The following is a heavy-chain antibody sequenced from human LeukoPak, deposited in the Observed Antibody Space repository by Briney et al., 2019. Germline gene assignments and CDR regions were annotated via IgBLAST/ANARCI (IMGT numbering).Heavy chain of an antibody. CDR1: GYTFTGYY. CDR2: INPNSGGT. J-gene: IGHJ6*02. V-gene: IGHV1-2*04. Sequence: ASVKVSCKGSGYTFTGYYMHWVRQAPGQGLEWMGWINPNSGGTNYAQKFQGWVTMTRDTSISTAYMELSRLRSDDTAVYYCARGQFSIAAAGTWYYGMDVWGQGTTVTVSS. CDR3: ARGQFSIAAAGTWYYGMDV. D-gene: IGHD6-13*01.